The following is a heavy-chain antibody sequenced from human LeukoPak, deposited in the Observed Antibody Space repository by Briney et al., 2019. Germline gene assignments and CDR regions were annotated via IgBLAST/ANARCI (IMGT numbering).Heavy chain of an antibody. CDR1: GFTFSSYA. V-gene: IGHV3-23*01. Sequence: GGSLRLSCAASGFTFSSYAMSWVRQAPGKGLEWVAAISGSGGSTYYADSGRFTISRDNSKNTLYLQMNRLRAEDTAVYYCAKNLGTGGTGLRGAFDIWGQGTMVTVSS. D-gene: IGHD3/OR15-3a*01. CDR3: AKNLGTGGTGLRGAFDI. J-gene: IGHJ3*02. CDR2: ISGSGGST.